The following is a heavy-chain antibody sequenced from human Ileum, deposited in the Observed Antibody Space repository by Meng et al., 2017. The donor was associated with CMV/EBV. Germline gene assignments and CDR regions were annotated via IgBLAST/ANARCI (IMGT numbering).Heavy chain of an antibody. Sequence: QGQLQESGPGLVKPSETLSLTCTVSGDSIPSFYWSWIRQPAGKALEWIGRIYHGGSTNYNPSLKSRVTLSVDTSKNQFSMRLTSVTAADTAVYYCARGPGGFGDFNFDYWGQGTLVTVSS. D-gene: IGHD3-16*01. CDR1: GDSIPSFY. CDR2: IYHGGST. V-gene: IGHV4-4*07. CDR3: ARGPGGFGDFNFDY. J-gene: IGHJ4*02.